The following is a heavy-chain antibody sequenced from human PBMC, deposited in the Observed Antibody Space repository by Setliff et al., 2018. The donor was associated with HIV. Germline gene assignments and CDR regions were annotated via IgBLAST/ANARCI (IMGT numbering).Heavy chain of an antibody. D-gene: IGHD3-3*01. J-gene: IGHJ6*02. CDR2: MNPSNGDT. CDR1: GYSFLNSN. CDR3: ARISELAKRISVFGVLVSAGGAMDV. Sequence: ASVKVSCKASGYSFLNSNSPDINWVRQAPGQGLEWMGWMNPSNGDTGSAQTFRGRVTMTRDTSTSTAYLQLSSLSPDDTAVYYCARISELAKRISVFGVLVSAGGAMDVWGQGTPVTVSS. V-gene: IGHV1-8*01.